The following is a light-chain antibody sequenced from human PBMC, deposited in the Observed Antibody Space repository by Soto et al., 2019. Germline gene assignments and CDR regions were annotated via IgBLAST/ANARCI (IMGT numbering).Light chain of an antibody. CDR2: TIS. J-gene: IGKJ1*01. CDR1: QSVNRRS. Sequence: IVLTQSPGTLSLSPGERATLSCRASQSVNRRSLAWYQQKPGQAPRLLISTISNRATGIPDRFSGSGSGADFTLTISRLEPEDFAVYYCQHYDNARTFGQGTKVEIK. CDR3: QHYDNART. V-gene: IGKV3-20*01.